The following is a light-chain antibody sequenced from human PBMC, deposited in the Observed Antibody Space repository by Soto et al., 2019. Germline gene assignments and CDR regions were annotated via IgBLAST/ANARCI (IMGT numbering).Light chain of an antibody. CDR2: EVS. J-gene: IGLJ2*01. CDR1: SSDIGAYNY. Sequence: QSALTQPASVSGSPGQSITISCTGTSSDIGAYNYVSWYQQHPGKAPKVMIYEVSNRPSGLSDRFSGSKSGDTASLTISGLQTEDEADYFCSSYTVNSTVIFGGGTKLTVL. V-gene: IGLV2-14*01. CDR3: SSYTVNSTVI.